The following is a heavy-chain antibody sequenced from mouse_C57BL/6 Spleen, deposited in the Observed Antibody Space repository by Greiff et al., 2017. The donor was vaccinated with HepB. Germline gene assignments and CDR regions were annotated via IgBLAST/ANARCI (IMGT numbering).Heavy chain of an antibody. J-gene: IGHJ1*03. Sequence: EVTLVESGGGLVKPGGSLKISCAASGFTFSSYAMSWVRQTPEKRLEWVATISDGGSYTYYPDNVKGRFTISRDNATNNLYLQMSHLKSEDTAMYYFAREMRYGSSCLWYFDVWGTGTTVTVSS. CDR3: AREMRYGSSCLWYFDV. CDR2: ISDGGSYT. CDR1: GFTFSSYA. D-gene: IGHD1-1*01. V-gene: IGHV5-4*01.